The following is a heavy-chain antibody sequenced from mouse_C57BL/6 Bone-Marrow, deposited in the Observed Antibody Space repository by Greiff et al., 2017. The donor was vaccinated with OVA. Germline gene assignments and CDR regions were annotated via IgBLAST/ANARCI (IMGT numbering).Heavy chain of an antibody. V-gene: IGHV1-69*01. CDR1: GYTFTSYW. J-gene: IGHJ3*01. Sequence: VRLQQPGAELVMPGASVKLSCKASGYTFTSYWMHWVKQRPGQGLEWIGEIDPSDSYTNYNQKFKGKSTLTVDKSSSTAYMQLSSLTSEDSAVYNCARSGWDRVPLAYWGQGTLVTVSA. D-gene: IGHD3-1*01. CDR3: ARSGWDRVPLAY. CDR2: IDPSDSYT.